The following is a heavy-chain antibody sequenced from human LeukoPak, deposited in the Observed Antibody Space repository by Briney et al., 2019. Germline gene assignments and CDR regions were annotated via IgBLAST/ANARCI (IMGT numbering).Heavy chain of an antibody. J-gene: IGHJ6*02. CDR1: GGSISSYY. CDR3: ARVLLWFGELSPYYGMDV. D-gene: IGHD3-10*01. CDR2: IYTSGST. V-gene: IGHV4-4*07. Sequence: SETLSLTCTVSGGSISSYYWSWIRQPAGKGLEWIGRIYTSGSTNYNPSLKSRVTMSVDTSKNHFSLKLSSVTAADTAVYYCARVLLWFGELSPYYGMDVWGQGTTVTVSS.